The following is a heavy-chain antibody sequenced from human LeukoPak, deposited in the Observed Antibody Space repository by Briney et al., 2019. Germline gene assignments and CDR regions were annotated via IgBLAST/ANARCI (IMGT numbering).Heavy chain of an antibody. V-gene: IGHV1-18*01. CDR1: GYTFTSYG. J-gene: IGHJ6*02. D-gene: IGHD4-17*01. Sequence: GASVKVSCKASGYTFTSYGISWVRQAPGQGLEWMGWISAYNGNTNYAQKLQGSVTMTTDTSTSTAYMELRSLRSDDTAVYYCARCPFVDYELDYYYGMDVWGQGTTVTVSS. CDR3: ARCPFVDYELDYYYGMDV. CDR2: ISAYNGNT.